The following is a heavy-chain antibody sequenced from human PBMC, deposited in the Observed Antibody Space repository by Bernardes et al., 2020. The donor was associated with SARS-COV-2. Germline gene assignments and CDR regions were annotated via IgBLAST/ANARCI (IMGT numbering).Heavy chain of an antibody. CDR3: ARQKVGTWSGYFPLDY. CDR2: IYYSGST. J-gene: IGHJ4*02. D-gene: IGHD3-3*01. CDR1: GGSISSSSYY. V-gene: IGHV4-39*01. Sequence: SETLSLTCTVSGGSISSSSYYWGWIRQPPGKGLEWIGSIYYSGSTYYNPSLKSRVTISVDTSKNQFSLKLSSVTAADTAVYYCARQKVGTWSGYFPLDYWGQGTLVTVSS.